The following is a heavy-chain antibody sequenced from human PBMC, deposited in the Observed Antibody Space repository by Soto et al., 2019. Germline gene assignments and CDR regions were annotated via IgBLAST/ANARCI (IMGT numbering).Heavy chain of an antibody. Sequence: PGGSLRLSCAASGFTFSSYAMSWVRQAPGKGLEWVSAISGSGGSTYYADSVKGRFTISRDNSKNTLYLQMNSLRAEDTAVYYCAKGSYYDSSGYYSPFDYWGQGTLVTVSS. V-gene: IGHV3-23*01. CDR3: AKGSYYDSSGYYSPFDY. CDR1: GFTFSSYA. D-gene: IGHD3-22*01. CDR2: ISGSGGST. J-gene: IGHJ4*02.